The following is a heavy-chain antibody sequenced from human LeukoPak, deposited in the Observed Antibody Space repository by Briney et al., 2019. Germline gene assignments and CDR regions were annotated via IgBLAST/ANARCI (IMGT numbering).Heavy chain of an antibody. V-gene: IGHV3-23*01. D-gene: IGHD3-3*01. J-gene: IGHJ6*02. CDR1: GFTFSSYA. CDR3: AKRDYDFWSGYYYNYYYGMDV. Sequence: GGSLRLSCAASGFTFSSYAMSWVRQAPGKGLEWVSAISGSGGSTYYADSVKGRFTISRDNSKNTLYLQMNSLRAEDTAVYYCAKRDYDFWSGYYYNYYYGMDVWGQGTTVTVSS. CDR2: ISGSGGST.